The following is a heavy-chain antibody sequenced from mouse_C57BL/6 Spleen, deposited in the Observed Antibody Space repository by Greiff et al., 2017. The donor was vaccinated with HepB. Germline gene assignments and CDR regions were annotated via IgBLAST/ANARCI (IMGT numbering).Heavy chain of an antibody. D-gene: IGHD1-1*01. V-gene: IGHV1-19*01. CDR2: INPYNGGT. CDR3: ARKANRNYFDY. J-gene: IGHJ2*01. Sequence: EVQLQQSGPVLVKPGASVKMSCKASGYTFTDYYMNWVKQSHGKSLEWIGVINPYNGGTSYNQKFKGKATLTVDKSSSTAYMELNSLTSEDSAVYYCARKANRNYFDYWGQGTTLTVSS. CDR1: GYTFTDYY.